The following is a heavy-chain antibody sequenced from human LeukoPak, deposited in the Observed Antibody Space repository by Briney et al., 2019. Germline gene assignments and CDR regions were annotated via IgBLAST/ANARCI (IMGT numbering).Heavy chain of an antibody. J-gene: IGHJ4*02. D-gene: IGHD6-19*01. CDR2: IIPIFGTA. Sequence: SSVKVSCKASGGTFSSYAISWVRQAPGQGLEWMGGIIPIFGTANYAQKFQGRVTITADESTSIAYMGLRSLGSEDTAVYCGARQVGIAVAPFDYWGQGTLVTVSS. CDR1: GGTFSSYA. V-gene: IGHV1-69*01. CDR3: ARQVGIAVAPFDY.